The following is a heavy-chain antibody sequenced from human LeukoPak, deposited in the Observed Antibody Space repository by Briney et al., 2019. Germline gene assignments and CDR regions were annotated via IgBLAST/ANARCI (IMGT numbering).Heavy chain of an antibody. D-gene: IGHD2-2*01. CDR1: GFTFSSYS. Sequence: GGSLRLSCAASGFTFSSYSMNWVRQAPGKGLEWVSYISSSSSTIYYADSVKGRFTISRDNAKNSLYLQMNSLRAEDTAVYYCARDLVVPAALNNYFDYWGQGTLVTVSS. J-gene: IGHJ4*02. CDR2: ISSSSSTI. CDR3: ARDLVVPAALNNYFDY. V-gene: IGHV3-48*01.